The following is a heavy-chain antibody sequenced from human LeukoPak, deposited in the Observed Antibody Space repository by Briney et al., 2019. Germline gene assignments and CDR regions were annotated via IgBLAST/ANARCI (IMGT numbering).Heavy chain of an antibody. V-gene: IGHV1-46*01. J-gene: IGHJ5*02. CDR3: ARDNSIHERGWWFDP. CDR1: GYSFTSPY. D-gene: IGHD4-23*01. CDR2: INPRGTST. Sequence: ASVKVSCKASGYSFTSPYMHWVRQAPGQGLEWMGLINPRGTSTIYAEKFQGRIIMTRDMSTTTDYMELSSLKSDDTAVYYCARDNSIHERGWWFDPWGQGTLVTVSS.